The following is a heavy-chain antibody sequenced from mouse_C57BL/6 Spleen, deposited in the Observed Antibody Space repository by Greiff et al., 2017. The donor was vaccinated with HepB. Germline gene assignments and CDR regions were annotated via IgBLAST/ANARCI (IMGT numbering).Heavy chain of an antibody. CDR1: GFTFSSYA. D-gene: IGHD1-1*01. CDR3: ASYYGDY. V-gene: IGHV5-4*03. J-gene: IGHJ2*01. CDR2: ISDGGSYT. Sequence: EVKLVESGGGLVKPGGSLKLSCAASGFTFSSYAMSWVRQTPEKRLEWVATISDGGSYTYYPDNVKGRFTISRDNAKNNLYLQMSHLKSEDTAMYYCASYYGDYWGQGTTLTVSS.